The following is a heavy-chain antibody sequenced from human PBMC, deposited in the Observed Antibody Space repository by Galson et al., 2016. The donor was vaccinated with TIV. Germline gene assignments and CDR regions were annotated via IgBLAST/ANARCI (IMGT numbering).Heavy chain of an antibody. CDR2: ISPSGSRT. J-gene: IGHJ4*02. CDR1: TYTSTNYY. V-gene: IGHV1-46*01. Sequence: SVKVSCKASTYTSTNYYMHWVRQAPGQGLEWMGIISPSGSRTTFAPNFQGRLTMTRDTSTSTVYMDLSSLKSEDTAVYSWAGGGTAYGGSGHLDYWGQGTLVTVSS. D-gene: IGHD4-23*01. CDR3: AGGGTAYGGSGHLDY.